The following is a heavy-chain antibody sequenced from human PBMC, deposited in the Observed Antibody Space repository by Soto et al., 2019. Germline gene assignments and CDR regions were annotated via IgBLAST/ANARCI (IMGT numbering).Heavy chain of an antibody. J-gene: IGHJ5*02. CDR3: ARRHGNSSGYGDCFDP. D-gene: IGHD3-22*01. V-gene: IGHV1-46*01. CDR2: INPSGGST. CDR1: GYTFTSYY. Sequence: ASVKVSCKASGYTFTSYYMHWVRQAPGQGLEWMGIINPSGGSTSYAQKFQGRVTMTRDTSTSTVYMELSSLRSEDTAVYYCARRHGNSSGYGDCFDPWGQGTLVTVSS.